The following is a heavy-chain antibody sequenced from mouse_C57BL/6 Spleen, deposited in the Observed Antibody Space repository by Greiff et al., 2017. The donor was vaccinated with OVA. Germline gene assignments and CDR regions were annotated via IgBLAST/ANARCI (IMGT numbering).Heavy chain of an antibody. V-gene: IGHV1-50*01. CDR3: ARSYRRYFDV. J-gene: IGHJ1*03. Sequence: VQLQQPGAELVKPGASVKLSCKASGYTFTSYWMQWVKQRPGQGLEWIGEIDPSDSYTNYNQKFKGKATLTVDTSSSTAYMQLSSLTSEDSAVYYCARSYRRYFDVWGTGTTVTVSS. CDR2: IDPSDSYT. D-gene: IGHD2-12*01. CDR1: GYTFTSYW.